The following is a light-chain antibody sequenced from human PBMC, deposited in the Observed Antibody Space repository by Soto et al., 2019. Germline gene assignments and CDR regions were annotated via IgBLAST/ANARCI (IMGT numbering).Light chain of an antibody. Sequence: DIEMTQAPSSLSASVGGTVTITCRASQSINTNLNWYQHKVGEAPKLLIYAASSLQSGVPSRFRGSGSGTHFTLTISSLQPEDFATHYCQQSYDNLTFGPGTKVDIK. CDR2: AAS. CDR1: QSINTN. J-gene: IGKJ3*01. CDR3: QQSYDNLT. V-gene: IGKV1-39*01.